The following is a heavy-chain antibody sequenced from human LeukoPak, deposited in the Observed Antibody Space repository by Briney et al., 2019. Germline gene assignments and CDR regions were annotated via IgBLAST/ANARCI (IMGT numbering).Heavy chain of an antibody. D-gene: IGHD3-22*01. J-gene: IGHJ5*02. CDR1: GYTFTGYY. CDR2: INPNSGGT. CDR3: ARESDYYDSSGYLNWFDP. V-gene: IGHV1-2*02. Sequence: ASVKVSCKASGYTFTGYYMHWVRQAPGQGLEWMGWINPNSGGTNYAQKFQGRVTMTRDTSISTAYMELSRLRSDDTAVYYCARESDYYDSSGYLNWFDPWGQRTLVTVSS.